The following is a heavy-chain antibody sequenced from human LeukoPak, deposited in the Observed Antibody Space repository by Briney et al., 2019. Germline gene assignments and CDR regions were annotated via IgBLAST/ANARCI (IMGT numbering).Heavy chain of an antibody. CDR3: ARDYGVAGLFDP. J-gene: IGHJ5*02. CDR1: RFTFSNYW. Sequence: PGGSLRLSCTASRFTFSNYWMSWVRQAPGKGLEWVANIKEDGSEKYYVDSAKGRFTISRDSAKNSLYLQMNSLRAEDTAVYYCARDYGVAGLFDPWGQGTLVTVSS. D-gene: IGHD6-19*01. V-gene: IGHV3-7*01. CDR2: IKEDGSEK.